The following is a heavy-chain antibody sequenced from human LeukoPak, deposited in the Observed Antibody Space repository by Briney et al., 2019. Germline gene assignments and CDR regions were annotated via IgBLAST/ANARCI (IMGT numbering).Heavy chain of an antibody. CDR1: GYSISSGYY. CDR2: IYQSGST. J-gene: IGHJ6*03. D-gene: IGHD2-8*01. CDR3: ARHGAGTIGLKVYALNHIDV. V-gene: IGHV4-38-2*01. Sequence: SETLSLTCAVSGYSISSGYYWGWIRQPPGKGLEWIGSIYQSGSTYYNPSLKSRVTISVETSKNQFSLKVSSVTAADTAMYYCARHGAGTIGLKVYALNHIDVWGKGTTVTVSS.